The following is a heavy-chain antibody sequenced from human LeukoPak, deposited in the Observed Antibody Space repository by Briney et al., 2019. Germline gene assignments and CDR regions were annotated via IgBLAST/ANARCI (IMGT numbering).Heavy chain of an antibody. V-gene: IGHV3-7*01. CDR1: GFTFNNYW. CDR3: ARAGGDSDY. CDR2: IKQDGSVK. Sequence: GGSLRLSCAASGFTFNNYWMSWVCQAPGKGLEWVANIKQDGSVKYYVDSVKGRFTISRDNAKNTLYLQMNSLRAEDTAVYYCARAGGDSDYWGQGTLVTVSS. D-gene: IGHD2-21*02. J-gene: IGHJ4*02.